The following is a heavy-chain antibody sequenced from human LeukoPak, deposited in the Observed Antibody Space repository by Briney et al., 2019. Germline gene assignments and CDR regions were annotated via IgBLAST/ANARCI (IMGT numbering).Heavy chain of an antibody. D-gene: IGHD1-20*01. V-gene: IGHV4-59*11. CDR3: ARGSLNWNRRHFQH. CDR2: VSSSGSA. CDR1: NGSFGYHF. J-gene: IGHJ1*01. Sequence: PSETLSLTCTVSNGSFGYHFWSWIRQPPGKGLEWIGSVSSSGSAHYDPSLRGRVTISVDTSKNQFSLKLSSVTAADTAVYYCARGSLNWNRRHFQHWGQGTPVTVSS.